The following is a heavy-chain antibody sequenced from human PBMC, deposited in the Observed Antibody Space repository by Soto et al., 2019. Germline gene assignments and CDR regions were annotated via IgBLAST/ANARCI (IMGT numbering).Heavy chain of an antibody. V-gene: IGHV3-30*18. D-gene: IGHD5-12*01. CDR3: AKKDTVGFGNRFVATRVNYYHYRLDV. CDR2: ISYDGSNK. Sequence: GESRKISCAGSGFTFSSYGMHWVRQAPGKGLEWVAVISYDGSNKYYADSVKGRFTISRDNSKNTLYLQMNSLRAEDTAVYYCAKKDTVGFGNRFVATRVNYYHYRLDVWGQRTSVTVSS. CDR1: GFTFSSYG. J-gene: IGHJ6*02.